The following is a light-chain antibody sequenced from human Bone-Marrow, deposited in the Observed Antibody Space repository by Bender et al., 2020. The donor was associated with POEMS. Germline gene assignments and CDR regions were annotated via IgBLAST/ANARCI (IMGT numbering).Light chain of an antibody. V-gene: IGLV3-1*01. CDR3: QAWASITAV. J-gene: IGLJ2*01. CDR1: NLGNRY. CDR2: EDN. Sequence: SFVLTQPPSVSVSPGQTATITCSGDNLGNRYVAWYQQKPGQSPVLVIYEDNKRPSGIPERFSGSNSGNTATLTISGTHAMDEADYYCQAWASITAVFGGGTKLTVL.